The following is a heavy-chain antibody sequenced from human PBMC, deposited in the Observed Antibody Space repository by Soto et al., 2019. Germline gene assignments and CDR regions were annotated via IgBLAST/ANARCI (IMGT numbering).Heavy chain of an antibody. CDR1: GGTFSSYA. Sequence: QVQLVQSGAEVKKPGSSVKVSCKASGGTFSSYAISWVRQAPGQGLEWMGGIIPIFGTANYAQKFQGRVTITADESTSTAYMELSSLRSEDTAVYYCARAGDIVVVVAATSTGWFDPWGQGPLVTVSS. CDR3: ARAGDIVVVVAATSTGWFDP. V-gene: IGHV1-69*01. CDR2: IIPIFGTA. J-gene: IGHJ5*02. D-gene: IGHD2-15*01.